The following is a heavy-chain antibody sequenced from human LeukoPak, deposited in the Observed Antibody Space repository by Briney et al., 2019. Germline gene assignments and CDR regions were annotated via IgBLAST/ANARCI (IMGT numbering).Heavy chain of an antibody. D-gene: IGHD6-13*01. J-gene: IGHJ4*02. V-gene: IGHV3-21*01. Sequence: PGGSLRLSCAASGFTFSSYTMNWVRQAPGKGLEWVSSISSSSTYIYYADSLKGRFTISRDNAKNSLHLQVNSLRAEDTAVYYCARGLSTAAVTPYGYWGQGTLVTVSS. CDR3: ARGLSTAAVTPYGY. CDR1: GFTFSSYT. CDR2: ISSSSTYI.